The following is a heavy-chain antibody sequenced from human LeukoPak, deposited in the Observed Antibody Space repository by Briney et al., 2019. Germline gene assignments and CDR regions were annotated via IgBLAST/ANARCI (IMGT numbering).Heavy chain of an antibody. J-gene: IGHJ4*02. D-gene: IGHD1-26*01. CDR3: ARTSGSYFYFDY. CDR1: GGSISSYY. V-gene: IGHV4-59*12. Sequence: SETLSLTCTVSGGSISSYYWSWIRQPPGKGLEWIGEIYHSGSTNYNPSLKSRVTISVDKSKNQFSLKLSSVTAADTAVYYCARTSGSYFYFDYWGQGTLVTVSS. CDR2: IYHSGST.